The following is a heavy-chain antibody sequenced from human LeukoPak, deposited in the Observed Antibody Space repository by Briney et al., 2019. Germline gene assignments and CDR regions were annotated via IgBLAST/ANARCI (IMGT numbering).Heavy chain of an antibody. D-gene: IGHD5-12*01. CDR2: IVVGSGNT. CDR1: GFTFTSSA. Sequence: SVKVSCKASGFTFTSSAVQWVRQARGQRFEWIGWIVVGSGNTNYAQKFQERVTITRDMSTSTAYMELSSLRSEDTAVYYCAAVATITDYYYYGMDVWGQGTTVTVSS. CDR3: AAVATITDYYYYGMDV. J-gene: IGHJ6*02. V-gene: IGHV1-58*01.